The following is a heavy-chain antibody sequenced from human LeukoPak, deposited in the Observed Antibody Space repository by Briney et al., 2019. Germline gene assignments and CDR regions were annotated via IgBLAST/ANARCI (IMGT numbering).Heavy chain of an antibody. V-gene: IGHV4-39*01. Sequence: PSETLTLACSVSDDSIRTNSYYWGWIRQPPGKGLEWVGSLHFSGTPYYSPSLSSRVAVSRDTSNNQFSLTLKSVTATDTAVYFCTRGGDAPKLGNIWGPGDLGSVSS. CDR1: DDSIRTNSYY. D-gene: IGHD2-21*01. CDR2: LHFSGTP. CDR3: TRGGDAPKLGNI. J-gene: IGHJ4*02.